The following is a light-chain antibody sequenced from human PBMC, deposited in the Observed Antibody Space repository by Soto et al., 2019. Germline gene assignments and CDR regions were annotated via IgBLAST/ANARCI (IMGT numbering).Light chain of an antibody. Sequence: DIQMTQSPSSVSASVGDKVTITCRASQGISSNLAWYQQKPGRAPKLLIYAASSLQKGVPSRFSGSGSGTDFSLTIITLQPEDFATYYCQQANSFPWTFGQGTKVDIK. J-gene: IGKJ1*01. CDR1: QGISSN. CDR3: QQANSFPWT. CDR2: AAS. V-gene: IGKV1-12*01.